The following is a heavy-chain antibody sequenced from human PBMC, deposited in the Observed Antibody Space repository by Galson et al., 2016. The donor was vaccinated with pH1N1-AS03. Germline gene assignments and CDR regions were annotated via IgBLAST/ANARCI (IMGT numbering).Heavy chain of an antibody. Sequence: VTLSLPCTVSGGSISSYYWSWIRQPPGKRLAWIGYICYNGTTNYNPSLKSRVTISVDTSKNQFSMKLTSVTAADTAVYYCARFPDYGDDVGYWGQGTLVTVSS. D-gene: IGHD4-17*01. CDR1: GGSISSYY. J-gene: IGHJ4*02. V-gene: IGHV4-59*08. CDR2: ICYNGTT. CDR3: ARFPDYGDDVGY.